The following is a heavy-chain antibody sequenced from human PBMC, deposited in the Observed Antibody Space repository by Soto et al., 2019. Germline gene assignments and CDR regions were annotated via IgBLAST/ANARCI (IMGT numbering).Heavy chain of an antibody. CDR3: ARGLIELTGDNWFDP. CDR2: INHSGST. D-gene: IGHD7-27*01. V-gene: IGHV4-34*01. Sequence: SETLSLTCAVYGGSFSGYYWSWIRQPPGKGLEWIGEINHSGSTNYNPSLKSRVTISVDTSKNQFSLKLSTVTAADTAVYYCARGLIELTGDNWFDPWGQGTLVTVSS. J-gene: IGHJ5*02. CDR1: GGSFSGYY.